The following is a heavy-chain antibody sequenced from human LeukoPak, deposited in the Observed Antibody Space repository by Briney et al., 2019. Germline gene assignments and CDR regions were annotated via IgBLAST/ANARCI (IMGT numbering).Heavy chain of an antibody. CDR1: GYTLTELS. CDR3: ATVVQDYDILTGSPRHHYGMDV. CDR2: FDPEDGET. Sequence: ASVKVSCKVSGYTLTELSMHWVRQAPGKGLEWMGGFDPEDGETIYAQKFQGRVTMTEDTSTDTAYMGLSSLRSEDTAVYYCATVVQDYDILTGSPRHHYGMDVWGQGTTVTVSS. V-gene: IGHV1-24*01. J-gene: IGHJ6*02. D-gene: IGHD3-9*01.